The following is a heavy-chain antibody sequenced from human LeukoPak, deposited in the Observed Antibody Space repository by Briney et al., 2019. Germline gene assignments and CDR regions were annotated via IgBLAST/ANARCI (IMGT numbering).Heavy chain of an antibody. CDR2: IYYSGST. CDR3: ARGRSAVTFDY. Sequence: SETLSLTCTVSGGSISSYYWSWIRQPSGKGLEWIGYIYYSGSTNYNPSLKSRVTISVDTSKNQFSLKLSSVTAADTAVYYCARGRSAVTFDYWGQGTLVTVSS. CDR1: GGSISSYY. J-gene: IGHJ4*02. D-gene: IGHD4-17*01. V-gene: IGHV4-59*01.